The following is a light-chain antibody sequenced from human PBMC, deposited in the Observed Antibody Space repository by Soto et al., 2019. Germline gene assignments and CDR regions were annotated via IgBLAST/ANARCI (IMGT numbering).Light chain of an antibody. CDR1: SSDVGGYNY. CDR2: DVS. Sequence: QSVLTQPASVSGSPGQSITISCTGTSSDVGGYNYVSWYQQHPGKAPKLMIYDVSNRPSGVSNRFSGSKSGNTASLTISGLQAEDEADYYCSSYTSSSTFFFRTGTKVTVL. V-gene: IGLV2-14*01. J-gene: IGLJ1*01. CDR3: SSYTSSSTFF.